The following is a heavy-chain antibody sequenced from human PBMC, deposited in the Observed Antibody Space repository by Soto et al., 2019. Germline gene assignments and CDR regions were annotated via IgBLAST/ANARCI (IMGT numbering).Heavy chain of an antibody. CDR1: GYVFTEYH. V-gene: IGHV1-2*06. Sequence: GASVKVSCKTSGYVFTEYHIHWVRQVPGRGLEWMGRISPRNGDTHYAERFQGRVTMTRDTSTNTVYMEINNLRFGDTAIFFCVRGKLTSGIDYFDSWGPGTRVTVSS. D-gene: IGHD5-12*01. J-gene: IGHJ4*02. CDR2: ISPRNGDT. CDR3: VRGKLTSGIDYFDS.